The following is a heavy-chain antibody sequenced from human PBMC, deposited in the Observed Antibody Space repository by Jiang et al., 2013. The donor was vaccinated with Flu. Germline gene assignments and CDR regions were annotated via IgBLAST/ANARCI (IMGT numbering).Heavy chain of an antibody. CDR3: ARDPPTMIVVVDYFDY. CDR2: ISSSGSTI. Sequence: QLVESGGGLVQPGGSLRLSCAASGFTFSSYEMNWVRQAPGKGLEWVSYISSSGSTIYYADSVKGRFTISRDNAKNSLYLQMNSLRAEDTAVYYCARDPPTMIVVVDYFDYWGQGTLVTVSS. J-gene: IGHJ4*02. CDR1: GFTFSSYE. V-gene: IGHV3-48*03. D-gene: IGHD3-22*01.